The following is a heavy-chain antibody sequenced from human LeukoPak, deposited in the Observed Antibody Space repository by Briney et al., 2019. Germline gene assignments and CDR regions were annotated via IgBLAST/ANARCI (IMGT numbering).Heavy chain of an antibody. CDR1: GFTFGDYA. CDR3: TRVRGYNYGYPDY. V-gene: IGHV3-49*03. J-gene: IGHJ4*02. D-gene: IGHD5-18*01. Sequence: PGRSLRLSCTASGFTFGDYAMSWFRQAPGKGLEWVGFIRSKAYGGTTEDAASVKARFTISRDDPKSIAYLQMNSLKTEDTAVYYCTRVRGYNYGYPDYWGQGTLVTVSS. CDR2: IRSKAYGGTT.